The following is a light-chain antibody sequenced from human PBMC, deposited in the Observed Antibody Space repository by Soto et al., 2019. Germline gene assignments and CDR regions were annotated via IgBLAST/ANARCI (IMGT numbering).Light chain of an antibody. CDR1: SSDVGGDNY. Sequence: QSVLTQPRSVSGYPGQSVTISCTGTSSDVGGDNYVSWYQQYPGKAPKLIIFDVTKRPSGVPDRFSGAKSGNTASRTISGLQAEDEADYYCSYYAGSVRLGGGTKVTVL. CDR3: SYYAGSVR. J-gene: IGLJ2*01. CDR2: DVT. V-gene: IGLV2-11*01.